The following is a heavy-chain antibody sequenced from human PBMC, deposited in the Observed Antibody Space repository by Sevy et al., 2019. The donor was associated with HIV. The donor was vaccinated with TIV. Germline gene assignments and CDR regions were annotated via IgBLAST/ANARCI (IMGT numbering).Heavy chain of an antibody. D-gene: IGHD4-17*01. V-gene: IGHV3-30-3*01. CDR3: ARDWDYGDYPKYYYYYYMDV. CDR1: GFTFSSYA. Sequence: GGSLRLSCAASGFTFSSYAMHWVRQAPGKGLEWVAVISYDGSNKYYADSVKGRFTISRDNSKNTLYLQMNSLSAEDTAVYYCARDWDYGDYPKYYYYYYMDVWGKGTTVTVSS. CDR2: ISYDGSNK. J-gene: IGHJ6*03.